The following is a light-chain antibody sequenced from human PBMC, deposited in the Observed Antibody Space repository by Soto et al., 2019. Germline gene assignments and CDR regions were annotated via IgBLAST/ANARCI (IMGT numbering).Light chain of an antibody. CDR1: RSDVGAYNY. Sequence: QSALTQPASVSGSPGQSIAFSCTGTRSDVGAYNYVSWYQQHPGKAPKLRISEVTNRPSGVSDRFSGSKSGNTASLTISGLQAEDEADYYCSSFTSRFTFVFGTGTKLTVL. CDR2: EVT. CDR3: SSFTSRFTFV. J-gene: IGLJ1*01. V-gene: IGLV2-14*01.